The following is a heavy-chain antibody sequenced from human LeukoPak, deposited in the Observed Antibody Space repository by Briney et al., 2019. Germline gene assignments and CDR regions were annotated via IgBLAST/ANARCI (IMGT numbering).Heavy chain of an antibody. D-gene: IGHD6-19*01. CDR1: GGSISSYY. CDR3: ARETAIEQWLVLSDDAFDI. CDR2: IYTSGST. Sequence: PSETLSLTCTVSGGSISSYYWSWIRQPAGKGLEWIGRIYTSGSTNYNPSLKSRVTMSVDTSKNPFSLKLSSVTAADTAVYYCARETAIEQWLVLSDDAFDIWGQGTMVTVSS. J-gene: IGHJ3*02. V-gene: IGHV4-4*07.